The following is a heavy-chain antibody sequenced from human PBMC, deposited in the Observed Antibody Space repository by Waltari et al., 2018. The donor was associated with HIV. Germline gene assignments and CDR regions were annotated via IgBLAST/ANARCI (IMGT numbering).Heavy chain of an antibody. Sequence: LVQPGGPLRLSCAASGFTFSSYEMNWVRQAPGKGLEWVSYISSSGSTIYYADSVKGRFTISRDNAKNSLYLQMNSLRAEDTAVYYCARDWGSGSYRWGQGTLVTVSS. D-gene: IGHD3-10*01. CDR1: GFTFSSYE. J-gene: IGHJ4*02. CDR2: ISSSGSTI. V-gene: IGHV3-48*03. CDR3: ARDWGSGSYR.